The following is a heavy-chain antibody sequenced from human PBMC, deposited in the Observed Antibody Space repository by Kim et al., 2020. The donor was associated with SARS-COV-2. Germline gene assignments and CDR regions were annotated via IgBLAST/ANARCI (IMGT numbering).Heavy chain of an antibody. V-gene: IGHV3-15*01. J-gene: IGHJ4*02. Sequence: GGSLRLSCAVSGIPFSDAWMNWVRQAPGKGLEWVGRIKSKTDGGTADLAAPVKGRFAIPRDDSKNMLYLLMNSMKPDDSAVYYCTTVSMRWGKGTMVTVS. CDR2: IKSKTDGGTA. D-gene: IGHD2-2*01. CDR1: GIPFSDAW. CDR3: TTVSMR.